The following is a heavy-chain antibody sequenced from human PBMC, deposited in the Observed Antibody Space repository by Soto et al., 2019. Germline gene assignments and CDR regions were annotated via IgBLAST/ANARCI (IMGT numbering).Heavy chain of an antibody. CDR2: ISGSGGST. CDR3: ARRGSGSYYDY. J-gene: IGHJ4*02. Sequence: EVQLLESGGGLVQPGGSLRLSCAASGFTFSSYAMRWVRQAPGKGLEWVSAISGSGGSTYYADSEKGRFTISRDNSKNTLYLQMNSLRAEDTAVYYCARRGSGSYYDYWGQGTLVIVSS. V-gene: IGHV3-23*01. D-gene: IGHD1-26*01. CDR1: GFTFSSYA.